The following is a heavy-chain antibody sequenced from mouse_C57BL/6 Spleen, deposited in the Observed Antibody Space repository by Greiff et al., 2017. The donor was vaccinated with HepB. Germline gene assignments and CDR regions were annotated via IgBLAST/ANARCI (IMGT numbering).Heavy chain of an antibody. D-gene: IGHD2-3*01. CDR2: IDPSDSYT. J-gene: IGHJ1*03. Sequence: QVQLQQPGAELVKPGASVKLSCKASGYTFTSYWMQWVKQRPGQGLEWIGEIDPSDSYTNYNQKFKGKATLTVDTSSSTAYMQLSSLTSEDSAVYYCAREGGGLLPYFDVWGTGTTVTVSS. CDR1: GYTFTSYW. CDR3: AREGGGLLPYFDV. V-gene: IGHV1-50*01.